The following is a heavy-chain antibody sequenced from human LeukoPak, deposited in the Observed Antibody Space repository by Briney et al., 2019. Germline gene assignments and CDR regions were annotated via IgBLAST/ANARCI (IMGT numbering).Heavy chain of an antibody. J-gene: IGHJ6*03. CDR2: INHSGST. Sequence: PSETLSLTCAVYGGSFSGYYWSWIRQPPGKGLEWIGEINHSGSTNYNPSLKSRVTISVDTSKNQFSLKLSSVTAADTAVYYCARGRQQLAWVTYYYYYMDVWGKGTTVTVSS. D-gene: IGHD6-13*01. V-gene: IGHV4-34*01. CDR1: GGSFSGYY. CDR3: ARGRQQLAWVTYYYYYMDV.